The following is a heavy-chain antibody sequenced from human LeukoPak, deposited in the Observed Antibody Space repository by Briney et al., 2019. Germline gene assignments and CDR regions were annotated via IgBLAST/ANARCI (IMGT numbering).Heavy chain of an antibody. Sequence: ASVKVSCKASGYTFTSYDINWVRQATGQGLEWMGWMNPNSGNTGYAQKFQGRVTITRNTSISTAYMELSSLRSEDTAVYYCARGNGDGVRLTGYDFWSGYYNNYYYYYMDVWGKGTTVTVSS. J-gene: IGHJ6*03. CDR3: ARGNGDGVRLTGYDFWSGYYNNYYYYYMDV. CDR2: MNPNSGNT. V-gene: IGHV1-8*03. CDR1: GYTFTSYD. D-gene: IGHD3-3*01.